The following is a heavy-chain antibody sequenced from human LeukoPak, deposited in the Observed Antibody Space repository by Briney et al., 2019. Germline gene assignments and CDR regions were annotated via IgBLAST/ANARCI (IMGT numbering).Heavy chain of an antibody. Sequence: HEASVKVSCKASGYTFTSYDINWVRQATGQGLEWMGWMNPNSGNTGYAQKFQGRVTMTRNTSISTAYMELSSLRSEDTAVYYCARLMGRYYYYYMDVWGKGTTVTVSS. V-gene: IGHV1-8*01. CDR3: ARLMGRYYYYYMDV. CDR1: GYTFTSYD. D-gene: IGHD2-8*01. CDR2: MNPNSGNT. J-gene: IGHJ6*03.